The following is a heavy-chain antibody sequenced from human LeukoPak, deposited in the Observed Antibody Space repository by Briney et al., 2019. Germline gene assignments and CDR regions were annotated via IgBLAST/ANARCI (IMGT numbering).Heavy chain of an antibody. D-gene: IGHD3-10*01. V-gene: IGHV3-30-3*01. CDR1: GFTFSNYA. CDR2: ISSDDSNK. J-gene: IGHJ4*02. CDR3: ARDHIAMLRGVAAQDY. Sequence: PGRSLRLSCAASGFTFSNYAMPWVRQAPGKGLEWVAIISSDDSNKYYADSVKGRFTISRDNSKNTLYLQMNSLRAEDTAVYYCARDHIAMLRGVAAQDYWGQGTLVTVSS.